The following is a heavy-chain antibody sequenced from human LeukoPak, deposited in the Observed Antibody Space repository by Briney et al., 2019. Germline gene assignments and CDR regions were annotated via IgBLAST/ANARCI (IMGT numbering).Heavy chain of an antibody. J-gene: IGHJ3*02. D-gene: IGHD4-17*01. V-gene: IGHV3-21*01. Sequence: GGSLRLSCAASGFTFSSYSMNWVRQAPGKGLEWVSSISSSSSYIYYADSVKGRFTISRDNAKNSLYLQMNSLRAEDTAVYYCAKKTSTVTTWDAFDIWGQGTMVTVSS. CDR3: AKKTSTVTTWDAFDI. CDR1: GFTFSSYS. CDR2: ISSSSSYI.